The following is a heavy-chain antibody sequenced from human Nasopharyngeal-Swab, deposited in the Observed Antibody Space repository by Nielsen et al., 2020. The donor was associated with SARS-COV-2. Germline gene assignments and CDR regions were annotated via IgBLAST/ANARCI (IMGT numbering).Heavy chain of an antibody. CDR1: GFTFSSYS. D-gene: IGHD6-6*01. CDR2: ISSSRSYI. CDR3: AGEVGSSPDDY. Sequence: GESLKISCAASGFTFSSYSMNWVRQAPGKGLEWVSSISSSRSYIYYADSVKGRFTISRDNAKNSLYLQMNSLRAEDTAVYYCAGEVGSSPDDYWGQGTLVTVSS. J-gene: IGHJ4*02. V-gene: IGHV3-21*01.